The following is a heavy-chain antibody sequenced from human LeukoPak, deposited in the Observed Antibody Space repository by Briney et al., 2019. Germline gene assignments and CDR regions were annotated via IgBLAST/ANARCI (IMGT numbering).Heavy chain of an antibody. J-gene: IGHJ4*02. CDR2: VYSGGNT. V-gene: IGHV3-66*01. D-gene: IGHD3-16*01. CDR1: GFIFSSYG. CDR3: AREPPGGGFDY. Sequence: PGGSLRPSCAASGFIFSSYGMNWVRQAPGKGLEWVSVVYSGGNTYYADSVKGRFTISRDNSKNTLYLQMNSLRAEDTAVYYCAREPPGGGFDYWGQGTLVTVSS.